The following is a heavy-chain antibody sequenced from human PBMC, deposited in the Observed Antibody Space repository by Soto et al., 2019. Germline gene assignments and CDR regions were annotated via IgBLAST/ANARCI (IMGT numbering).Heavy chain of an antibody. Sequence: QITLKESGPTLVKPTQTLTLTCIFSGFSFTADGVGVGWIRQPPGKALEWLALIYWDDDTRYRPSLKSRLTITKDSYKNQVVLTMTNMDPLDTATYYCAHAFGGTSWPNDAFDVWGQGTVVTFSS. CDR1: GFSFTADGVG. CDR3: AHAFGGTSWPNDAFDV. CDR2: IYWDDDT. J-gene: IGHJ3*01. D-gene: IGHD3-16*01. V-gene: IGHV2-5*02.